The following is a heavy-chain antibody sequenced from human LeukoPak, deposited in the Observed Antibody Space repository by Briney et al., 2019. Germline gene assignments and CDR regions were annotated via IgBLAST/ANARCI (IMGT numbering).Heavy chain of an antibody. Sequence: LRLSCAASGFTFSSYSMNWIRQPPGKALEWLARIDWDDDKYYSTSLKTRLTISKDTSKNQVVLTMTNMDPVDTATYYCARILAGPDYFDYWGQGTLVTVSS. CDR3: ARILAGPDYFDY. CDR1: GFTFSSYSM. J-gene: IGHJ4*02. CDR2: IDWDDDK. V-gene: IGHV2-70*11.